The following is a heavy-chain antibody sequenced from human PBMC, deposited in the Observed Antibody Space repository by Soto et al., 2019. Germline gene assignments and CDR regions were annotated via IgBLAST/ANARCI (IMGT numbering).Heavy chain of an antibody. V-gene: IGHV6-1*01. CDR2: TYYRSKWYY. CDR1: GDTFSSNSAA. CDR3: DREGSTGFYYWFDP. D-gene: IGHD3-22*01. J-gene: IGHJ5*02. Sequence: PSQTLSLTFAISGDTFSSNSAALNWIRQSQSRGLELLLSTYYRSKWYYDYAGSVKSRLTINPDTSKNQFPLQLDAVTPEDTAVYSCDREGSTGFYYWFDPWGQGTLVPVSS.